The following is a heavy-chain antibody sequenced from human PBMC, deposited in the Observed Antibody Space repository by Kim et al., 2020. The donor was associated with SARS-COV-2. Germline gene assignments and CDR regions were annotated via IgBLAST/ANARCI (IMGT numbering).Heavy chain of an antibody. CDR1: GGSFSGYY. J-gene: IGHJ6*02. CDR3: ARLAAAEPYYYYYGMDV. CDR2: INHSGST. V-gene: IGHV4-34*01. D-gene: IGHD6-13*01. Sequence: SETLSLTCAVYGGSFSGYYWSWIRQPPGKGLEWIGEINHSGSTNYNPSLKSRVTISVDTSKNQFSLKLSSVTAADTAVYYCARLAAAEPYYYYYGMDVWGQGTTVTVSS.